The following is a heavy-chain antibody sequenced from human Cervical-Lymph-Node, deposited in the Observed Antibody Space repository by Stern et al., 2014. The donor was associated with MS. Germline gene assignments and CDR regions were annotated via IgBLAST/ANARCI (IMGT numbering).Heavy chain of an antibody. CDR2: THYSGSN. D-gene: IGHD3-16*01. V-gene: IGHV4-31*03. J-gene: IGHJ4*02. Sequence: QVQLQESGPGLVKPSQTLSLTCTVSGGSISSTGYYWSWIRQHPGKGLEWVGYTHYSGSNYYNPSLKSRGTISVDTSKNQFSLNLSSVTAADTALYYCARSDRLWGSFDYWGQGRLVTVSS. CDR1: GGSISSTGYY. CDR3: ARSDRLWGSFDY.